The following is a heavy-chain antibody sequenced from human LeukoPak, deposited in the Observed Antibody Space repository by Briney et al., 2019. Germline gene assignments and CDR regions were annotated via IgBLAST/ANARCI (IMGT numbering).Heavy chain of an antibody. Sequence: PSETLSLTCGVSGGAITNYYWNWLRQAPGKGLEWLGYIYYTGSTTYNPPVKSRITISLDTSKKQISLKLRSVTAADTAVYYCARDPDPLGARENYFEYWAREPWSPSPQ. V-gene: IGHV4-59*12. CDR1: GGAITNYY. CDR2: IYYTGST. D-gene: IGHD1-26*01. J-gene: IGHJ4*02. CDR3: ARDPDPLGARENYFEY.